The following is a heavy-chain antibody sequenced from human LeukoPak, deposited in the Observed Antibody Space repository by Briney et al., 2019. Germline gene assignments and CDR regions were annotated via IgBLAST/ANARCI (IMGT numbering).Heavy chain of an antibody. CDR3: AKDRSGLNWYFDL. Sequence: PGGSLRLSCAASGLTLSSYGMHWVRQAPGKGLEWVAVISHDGSNKYYADSVKGRFTISRDNAKNTLYLQMNSLRAEDTAVYYCAKDRSGLNWYFDLWGRGTLVTVSS. CDR1: GLTLSSYG. CDR2: ISHDGSNK. J-gene: IGHJ2*01. V-gene: IGHV3-30*18. D-gene: IGHD6-19*01.